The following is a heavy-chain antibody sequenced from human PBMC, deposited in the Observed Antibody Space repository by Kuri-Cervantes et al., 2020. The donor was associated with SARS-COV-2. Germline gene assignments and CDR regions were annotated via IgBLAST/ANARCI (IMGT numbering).Heavy chain of an antibody. CDR2: INPNSGGT. D-gene: IGHD3-10*01. V-gene: IGHV1-2*02. J-gene: IGHJ6*02. Sequence: ASVKDSCKASGYTFTGYYMHWVRQAPGQGLEWMGWINPNSGGTNYAQKFQGRVTMTRAPSSSTAYMELSRLRSHDTAVYYWARDKLERYGDRRYYYYYGMDVWGQGTTVTVSS. CDR3: ARDKLERYGDRRYYYYYGMDV. CDR1: GYTFTGYY.